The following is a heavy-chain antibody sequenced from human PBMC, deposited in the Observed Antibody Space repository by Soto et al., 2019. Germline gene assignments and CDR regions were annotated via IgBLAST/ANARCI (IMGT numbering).Heavy chain of an antibody. J-gene: IGHJ4*02. CDR3: ASRKSSPYFDY. CDR1: GGSISSYY. Sequence: PSETLSLTCTVSGGSISSYYWSWIRQPPGKGLEWIGYIYYSGSTNYNPSLKSRVTISVDTSKNQFSLKLTSVTAADTAVYYCASRKSSPYFDYWGQGTLVTVSS. D-gene: IGHD3-10*01. V-gene: IGHV4-59*01. CDR2: IYYSGST.